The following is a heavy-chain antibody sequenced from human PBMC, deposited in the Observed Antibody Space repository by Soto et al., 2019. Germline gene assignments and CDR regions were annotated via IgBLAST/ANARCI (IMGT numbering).Heavy chain of an antibody. J-gene: IGHJ6*02. CDR3: AADTVTLYYYYYGMDV. Sequence: PSETLSLTCAVSGGSISSRSYYWGWIRQPPGKRLEWIGSMYYSGSTYYNPSLKSRVTISVDTSKNQFSLKLSSVTAADTAVYYCAADTVTLYYYYYGMDVWGQGTTVTVSS. D-gene: IGHD4-17*01. CDR2: MYYSGST. CDR1: GGSISSRSYY. V-gene: IGHV4-39*01.